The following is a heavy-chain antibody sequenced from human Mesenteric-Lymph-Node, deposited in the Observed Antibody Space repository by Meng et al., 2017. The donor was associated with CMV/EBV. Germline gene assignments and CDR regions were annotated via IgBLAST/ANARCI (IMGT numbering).Heavy chain of an antibody. CDR1: GFTFSSYS. V-gene: IGHV3-21*01. CDR2: ISSSSSYI. J-gene: IGHJ6*02. Sequence: GGSLRLSYAASGFTFSSYSMNWVRQAPGKGLEWVSSISSSSSYIYYADSVKGRFTISRDNAKNSLYLQMNSLRAEDTAVYYCASSGTDCTNGVCYNYGMDVWGQGTTVTVSS. CDR3: ASSGTDCTNGVCYNYGMDV. D-gene: IGHD2-8*01.